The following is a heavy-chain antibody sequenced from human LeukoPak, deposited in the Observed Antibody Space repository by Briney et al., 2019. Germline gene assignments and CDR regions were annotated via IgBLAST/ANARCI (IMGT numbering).Heavy chain of an antibody. D-gene: IGHD5-18*01. J-gene: IGHJ6*03. CDR2: IYYSGST. CDR3: ARGRRGYSYGTYYYYYYMDV. CDR1: GGSISSSSYY. V-gene: IGHV4-39*01. Sequence: PSETLSLTCTVSGGSISSSSYYWGWIRQPPGKGLEWIGSIYYSGSTYYNPSLKSRVTISVDTSKNQFSLKLSSVTAADTAVYYCARGRRGYSYGTYYYYYYMDVWGKGTTVTVSS.